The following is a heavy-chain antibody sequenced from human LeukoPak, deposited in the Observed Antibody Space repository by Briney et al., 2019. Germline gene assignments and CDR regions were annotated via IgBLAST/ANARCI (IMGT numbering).Heavy chain of an antibody. V-gene: IGHV3-33*06. Sequence: PGGSLRLSCAASGFTFRSYGTHWVSQAPDKGLEWVAVIWYDGSNKYYAESVKGRFTISRHNSKNTLYLQMNSLRAEDTAVYYCAKEYSSGPSDYWGQGTLVTVSS. CDR1: GFTFRSYG. CDR2: IWYDGSNK. D-gene: IGHD6-19*01. CDR3: AKEYSSGPSDY. J-gene: IGHJ4*02.